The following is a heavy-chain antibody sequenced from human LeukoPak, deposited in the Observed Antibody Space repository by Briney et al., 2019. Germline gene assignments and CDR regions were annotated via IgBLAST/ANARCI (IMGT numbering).Heavy chain of an antibody. D-gene: IGHD6-13*01. V-gene: IGHV4-4*07. CDR3: ARGISSTWYPYFDY. Sequence: SETLSLTCTVSGGSINNYYWSWIRQPAGKGLEWIGRIYTSGSTNYNPSLKSRVTMSVDTSKNQFSLNLNSVAAADTAVYYCARGISSTWYPYFDYWGRGTLVTVSS. CDR2: IYTSGST. CDR1: GGSINNYY. J-gene: IGHJ4*02.